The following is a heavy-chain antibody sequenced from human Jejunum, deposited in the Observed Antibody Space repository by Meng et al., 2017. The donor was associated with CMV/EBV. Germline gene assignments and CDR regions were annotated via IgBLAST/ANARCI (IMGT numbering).Heavy chain of an antibody. D-gene: IGHD3-16*01. CDR1: GYGFISYG. CDR2: ISVHDNRK. V-gene: IGHV1-18*01. J-gene: IGHJ4*02. Sequence: SGYGFISYGISWVRRAPGQGLGWMGWISVHDNRKNYGRQFQGGGTMTTDTSTGVAYLELRSLRSDDTAVYYCAGRLGGDRLDRADYWGQGTLVTVSS. CDR3: AGRLGGDRLDRADY.